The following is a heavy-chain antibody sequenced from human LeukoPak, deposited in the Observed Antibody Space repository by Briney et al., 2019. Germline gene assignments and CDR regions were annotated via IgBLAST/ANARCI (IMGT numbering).Heavy chain of an antibody. CDR3: ARNDYGDPPFDY. Sequence: PSETLSLTCTVSGGSLSSYYWSWIRQPPGKGLEWIGYIYYSGSTNYNPSLKSRVTISVDTSKNQFSLKLSSVTAADTAVYYCARNDYGDPPFDYWGQGTLVTVSS. CDR2: IYYSGST. V-gene: IGHV4-59*01. CDR1: GGSLSSYY. J-gene: IGHJ4*02. D-gene: IGHD4-17*01.